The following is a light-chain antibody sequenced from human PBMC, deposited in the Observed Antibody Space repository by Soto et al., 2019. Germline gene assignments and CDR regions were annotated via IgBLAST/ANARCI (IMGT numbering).Light chain of an antibody. V-gene: IGKV1-39*01. CDR3: QQCDSTPQT. Sequence: DIQMTQSPSSLSASVGDRVTITCRASQSINSHLNWYQQKPGKPPKLLIHTTSSLQSGVPSRFSGSGAGTDFTLTISTLQPEDFATYYCQQCDSTPQTFGQGTKLEIK. CDR2: TTS. J-gene: IGKJ2*01. CDR1: QSINSH.